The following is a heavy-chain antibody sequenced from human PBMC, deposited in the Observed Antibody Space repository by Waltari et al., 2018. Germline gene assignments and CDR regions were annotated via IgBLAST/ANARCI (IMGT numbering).Heavy chain of an antibody. CDR1: GGSFSGYY. Sequence: QVQLQQWGAGLLKPSETLSLTCAVYGGSFSGYYWSWVRQPPGKGLEWIGEIDHRGSSNYNRFLKCRVTVSVDASKKQFSLKLSFVIAADTAVYYCARGNVGIYFGDSKCSYYCMDVWGQVTTVTVSS. D-gene: IGHD3-10*01. J-gene: IGHJ6*02. CDR3: ARGNVGIYFGDSKCSYYCMDV. V-gene: IGHV4-34*01. CDR2: IDHRGSS.